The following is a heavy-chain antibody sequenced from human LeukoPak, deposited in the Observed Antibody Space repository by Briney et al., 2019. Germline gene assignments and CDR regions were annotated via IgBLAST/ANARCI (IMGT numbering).Heavy chain of an antibody. Sequence: GGSLRLSCAASGFSFNSDWMDWVRQAPGKGLEWVANIKHDESEKNYLDSVKGRFTISRDNARNSLYLQMNGLRVEDTAVYYCTRRLDDWGQGTLVTASS. V-gene: IGHV3-7*01. D-gene: IGHD3-16*01. J-gene: IGHJ4*02. CDR1: GFSFNSDW. CDR2: IKHDESEK. CDR3: TRRLDD.